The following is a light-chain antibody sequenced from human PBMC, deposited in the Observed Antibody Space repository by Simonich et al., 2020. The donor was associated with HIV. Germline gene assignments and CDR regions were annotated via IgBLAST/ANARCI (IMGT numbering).Light chain of an antibody. V-gene: IGKV4-1*01. CDR2: WAS. J-gene: IGKJ1*01. Sequence: DIVMTQSPDSLAVSLGGRATITCKSSQSVLYSSNNKDYLAWYQQKPGQPPNLLIYWASTRESGVPDRFSGSGSETDFTLTISSLQAEDVAVYYCQQYYTPPQTFGQGTKVEIK. CDR1: QSVLYSSNNKDY. CDR3: QQYYTPPQT.